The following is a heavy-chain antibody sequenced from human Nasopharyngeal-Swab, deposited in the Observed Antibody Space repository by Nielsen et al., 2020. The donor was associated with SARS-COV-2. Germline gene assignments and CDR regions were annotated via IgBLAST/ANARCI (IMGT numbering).Heavy chain of an antibody. J-gene: IGHJ6*03. CDR3: ARTPLGYYYYMDV. Sequence: WIRQPTGKGLEYVSAISSNGGSTYYANSVKGRFTISRDNSKNTLYLQMGSLRAEDMAVYYCARTPLGYYYYMDVWGKGTTVTVSS. CDR2: ISSNGGST. V-gene: IGHV3-64*01.